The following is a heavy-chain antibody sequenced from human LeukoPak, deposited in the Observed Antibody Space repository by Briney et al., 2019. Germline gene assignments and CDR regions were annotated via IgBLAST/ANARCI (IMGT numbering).Heavy chain of an antibody. CDR2: IKENEREK. D-gene: IGHD3-3*01. CDR1: GFTFSGYW. V-gene: IGHV3-7*03. J-gene: IGHJ4*02. CDR3: ARVQGGVLRFLEWLPHRSAYYFDY. Sequence: QPGGSLRLSCAASGFTFSGYWMTWVRQAPGKGLEWVASIKENEREKYYVDSVKGRFTISRDNAKNSLFLQMNSLRAEDTAVYYCARVQGGVLRFLEWLPHRSAYYFDYWGQGTLVTVSS.